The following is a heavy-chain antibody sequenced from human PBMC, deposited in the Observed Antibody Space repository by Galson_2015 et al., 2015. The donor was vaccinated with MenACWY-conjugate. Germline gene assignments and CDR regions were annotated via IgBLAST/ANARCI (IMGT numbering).Heavy chain of an antibody. CDR3: ARAISLRGSGNFPPDHMDV. V-gene: IGHV3-53*01. D-gene: IGHD3-10*01. J-gene: IGHJ6*03. Sequence: SLRLSCAATGFTVSSNYVAWVRQAPGKGLECVSVICSGGSTYYTDSVKGRFTISRDNSKNTVHLQMDNLRVEDTAVYYCARAISLRGSGNFPPDHMDVWGKGTTVTVSS. CDR2: ICSGGST. CDR1: GFTVSSNY.